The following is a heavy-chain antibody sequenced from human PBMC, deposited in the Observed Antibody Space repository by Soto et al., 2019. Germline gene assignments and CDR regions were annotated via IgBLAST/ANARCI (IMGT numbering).Heavy chain of an antibody. J-gene: IGHJ4*02. CDR3: ARHKMYDFWSGYYTEFDY. Sequence: PSETLSLTCTVSGGSISSYYWSWIRQPPEKGLEWIGYIYYSGSTNYNPSLKSRVTISVDTSKNQFSLKLSSVTAADTAVYYCARHKMYDFWSGYYTEFDYWGQGTLVTVSS. V-gene: IGHV4-59*08. CDR2: IYYSGST. CDR1: GGSISSYY. D-gene: IGHD3-3*01.